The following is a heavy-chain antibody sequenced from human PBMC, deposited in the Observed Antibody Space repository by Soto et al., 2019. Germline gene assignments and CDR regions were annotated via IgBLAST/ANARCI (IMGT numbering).Heavy chain of an antibody. CDR2: ISAKSGNT. Sequence: QLVQSGAEVKKPGASVKVSCKASGYTFTTSGFNWVRQAHGQGLEWMGWISAKSGNTNYAQKLQGRVTMTTDTSTSTVYMELKSLTSDDTAIYYCTRAGASDWNYVSTSSWGQGTLVTVSS. CDR3: TRAGASDWNYVSTSS. CDR1: GYTFTTSG. V-gene: IGHV1-18*04. J-gene: IGHJ4*02. D-gene: IGHD1-7*01.